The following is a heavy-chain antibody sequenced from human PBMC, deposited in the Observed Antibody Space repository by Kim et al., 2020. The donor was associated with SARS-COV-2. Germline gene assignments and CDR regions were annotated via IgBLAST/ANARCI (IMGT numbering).Heavy chain of an antibody. J-gene: IGHJ3*01. CDR1: GYTFTNYY. CDR3: ARDLNYDLGDMGDSPGAALDL. V-gene: IGHV1-46*01. Sequence: ASVKVSCKASGYTFTNYYIHWVRQAPGQGLEWMGIINPSGGDTHYAQKFQGRVTMTRDTSTSTVYMELSSLKSEDTAVYYCARDLNYDLGDMGDSPGAALDLWGQGTLVTVSS. D-gene: IGHD1-7*01. CDR2: INPSGGDT.